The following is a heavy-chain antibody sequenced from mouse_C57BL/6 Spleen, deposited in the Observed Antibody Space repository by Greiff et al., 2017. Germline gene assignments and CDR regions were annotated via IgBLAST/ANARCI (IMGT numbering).Heavy chain of an antibody. CDR2: IYPRSGNT. J-gene: IGHJ2*01. V-gene: IGHV1-81*01. CDR1: GYTFTSYG. CDR3: ARRDGSSSFDY. D-gene: IGHD1-1*01. Sequence: VQLQQSGAELARPGASVKLSCKASGYTFTSYGISWVKQRTGQGLEWIGEIYPRSGNTYYNEKFKGKATLTADKSSSTAYMELRSLTSEDSAVYFCARRDGSSSFDYWGQGTTLTVSS.